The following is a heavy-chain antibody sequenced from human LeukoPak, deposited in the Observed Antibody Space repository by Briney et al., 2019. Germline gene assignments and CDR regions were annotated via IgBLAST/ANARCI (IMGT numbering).Heavy chain of an antibody. J-gene: IGHJ4*02. CDR1: GFTFSSYA. CDR2: ISGSGGST. V-gene: IGHV3-23*01. CDR3: AKGWGVTMIVVVIDY. D-gene: IGHD3-22*01. Sequence: GGSLRLSCAASGFTFSSYAMSWVRQAPGKGLEWVSAISGSGGSTYYADSVKGRFTISRDNSKNTLYLQMNSLRAEDTAVYYCAKGWGVTMIVVVIDYWGQGTLVTVFS.